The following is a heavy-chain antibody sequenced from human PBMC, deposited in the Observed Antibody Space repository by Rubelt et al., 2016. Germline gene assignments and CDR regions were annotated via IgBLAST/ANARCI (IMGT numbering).Heavy chain of an antibody. V-gene: IGHV4-34*01. J-gene: IGHJ5*02. Sequence: QVQLQQWGAGLLKPSETLSLTCAVYGESFSGYYWSWIRQPPGKGLEWIGKINHSGSTTYNPSLKSRVTISVDTSKNQFSLKLSSVTAADTAVYYCTRAQQWLVAWGQGTLVTVSS. CDR2: INHSGST. CDR3: TRAQQWLVA. CDR1: GESFSGYY. D-gene: IGHD6-19*01.